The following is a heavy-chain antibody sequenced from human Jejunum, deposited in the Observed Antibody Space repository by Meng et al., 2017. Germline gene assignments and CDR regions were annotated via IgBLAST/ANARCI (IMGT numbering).Heavy chain of an antibody. Sequence: GESLKISCAASGFTFNSYAMSWVRQAPGKGLEWVSGISGSGTNTYYADSVEGRFTISRDNSENTLYLQMNSLRVDDTAVYYCAKGLWGTGSHYNPCDYWGQGNLVTVSS. D-gene: IGHD3-10*01. CDR1: GFTFNSYA. CDR3: AKGLWGTGSHYNPCDY. V-gene: IGHV3-23*01. CDR2: ISGSGTNT. J-gene: IGHJ4*02.